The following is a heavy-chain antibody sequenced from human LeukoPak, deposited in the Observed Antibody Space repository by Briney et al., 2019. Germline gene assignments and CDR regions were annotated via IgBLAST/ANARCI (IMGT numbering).Heavy chain of an antibody. CDR2: ISYDGSNK. Sequence: GGSLRLSCAASGFSFSSYGMHWVRQAPGKGLEWVAVISYDGSNKYYADSVKGRFTISRDNSKNTLYLQMKRLRAEDTAVYYCAKVRSMIIANDAFDIWGQGTMVTVSS. CDR3: AKVRSMIIANDAFDI. CDR1: GFSFSSYG. V-gene: IGHV3-30*18. D-gene: IGHD3-22*01. J-gene: IGHJ3*02.